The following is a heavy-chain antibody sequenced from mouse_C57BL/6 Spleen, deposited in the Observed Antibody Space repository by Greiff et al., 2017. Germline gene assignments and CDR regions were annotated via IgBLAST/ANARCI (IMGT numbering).Heavy chain of an antibody. CDR3: ARQGDYDGFAY. CDR1: GFTFSDYY. V-gene: IGHV5-12*01. Sequence: EVKLMDSGGGLVQPGGSLKLSCAASGFTFSDYYMYWVRQTPEKRLEWVAYISNGGGSTYYPDTVKGRFTISRDNAKNTLYLQMSRLKSEDTAMYYCARQGDYDGFAYWGQGTLVTVSA. CDR2: ISNGGGST. D-gene: IGHD2-4*01. J-gene: IGHJ3*01.